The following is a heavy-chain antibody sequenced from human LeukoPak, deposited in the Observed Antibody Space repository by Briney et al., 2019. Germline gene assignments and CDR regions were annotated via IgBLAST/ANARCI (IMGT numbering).Heavy chain of an antibody. Sequence: GGSLRLSCAATGFSFRRYWMSWVRQAPGKGLEWVANIKQDGSEKYYVDSVKGRFTISRDNAKNSLYLQMNSLRAEDTAVYYCARDSSSWFFDYWGQGTLVTVSS. CDR2: IKQDGSEK. CDR1: GFSFRRYW. J-gene: IGHJ4*02. D-gene: IGHD6-13*01. CDR3: ARDSSSWFFDY. V-gene: IGHV3-7*01.